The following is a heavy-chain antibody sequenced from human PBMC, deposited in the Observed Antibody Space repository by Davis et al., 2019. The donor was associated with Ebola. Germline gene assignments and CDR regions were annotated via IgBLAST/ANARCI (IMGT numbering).Heavy chain of an antibody. Sequence: GESLKISCAASGFTFSSYWMSWVRQAPGKGLEWVANIKQDGSEKYYVDSVKGRFTISRDNAKNSLYLQMNSLRAEDTAVYYCASTAPGLYYDLGSAFDYWGQGTLVTVSS. CDR1: GFTFSSYW. J-gene: IGHJ4*02. CDR3: ASTAPGLYYDLGSAFDY. V-gene: IGHV3-7*01. CDR2: IKQDGSEK. D-gene: IGHD3-3*01.